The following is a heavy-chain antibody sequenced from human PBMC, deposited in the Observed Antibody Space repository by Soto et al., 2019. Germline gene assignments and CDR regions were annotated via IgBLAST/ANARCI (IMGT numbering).Heavy chain of an antibody. CDR3: VREGVGPTYGWFDP. CDR2: IHPHSGAT. Sequence: VQLVQSGAEVKKPGASVKVSCEATGYTFTGNYLHWVRQAPGQGLEWMGWIHPHSGATKYAQKFQRWVTMTRDTSISTAYLDLSSLKSNDTAVYYCVREGVGPTYGWFDPWGQGTLVNVSS. V-gene: IGHV1-2*04. D-gene: IGHD2-8*01. J-gene: IGHJ5*02. CDR1: GYTFTGNY.